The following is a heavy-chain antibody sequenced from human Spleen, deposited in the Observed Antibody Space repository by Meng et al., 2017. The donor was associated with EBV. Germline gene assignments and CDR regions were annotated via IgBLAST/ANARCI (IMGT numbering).Heavy chain of an antibody. J-gene: IGHJ4*02. CDR2: IYRDDEK. V-gene: IGHV2-5*02. CDR1: GFSLSTSGVG. CDR3: AHSSWFTVDFDS. Sequence: ITLKDSAPTLVKPTQTLTLTCSVSGFSLSTSGVGVGWICQPPGKALEWLALIYRDDEKRYSPSLESRLTITKDTSKNQVVLTMTNMDPVDTATYYCAHSSWFTVDFDSWGQGTLVTVSS. D-gene: IGHD3-10*01.